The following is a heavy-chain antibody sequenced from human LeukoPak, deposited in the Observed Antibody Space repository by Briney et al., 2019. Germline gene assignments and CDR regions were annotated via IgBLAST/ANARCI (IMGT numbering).Heavy chain of an antibody. D-gene: IGHD2-2*01. CDR3: AKVLGPVARGYMDV. CDR1: GLTFSSYA. J-gene: IGHJ6*03. Sequence: GGSLRLSCAASGLTFSSYAMTRVRQAPGKGLEWVSSISGSGDRTHHADSVKGRFTISRDSSKNTLYLQMDTLRAEDTAVYYCAKVLGPVARGYMDVWGKGTPVTVPS. V-gene: IGHV3-23*01. CDR2: ISGSGDRT.